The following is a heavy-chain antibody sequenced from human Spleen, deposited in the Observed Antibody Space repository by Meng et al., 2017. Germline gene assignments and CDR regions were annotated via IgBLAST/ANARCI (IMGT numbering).Heavy chain of an antibody. CDR3: VRERGPFDAFDI. J-gene: IGHJ3*02. CDR1: GFTFSSYW. D-gene: IGHD3-10*01. Sequence: GESLKISCAASGFTFSSYWMSWVRQAPGKGLEWVTVIWSDGNNKFYADSVRGRFAVSRDNTKNTLSLQMNSLRAEDTAVYYCVRERGPFDAFDIWGQGTLVTVSS. V-gene: IGHV3-33*08. CDR2: IWSDGNNK.